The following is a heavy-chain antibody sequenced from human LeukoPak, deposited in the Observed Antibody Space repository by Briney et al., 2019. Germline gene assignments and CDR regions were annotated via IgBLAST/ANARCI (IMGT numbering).Heavy chain of an antibody. D-gene: IGHD3-3*01. CDR2: MNPNSGNT. V-gene: IGHV1-8*01. CDR1: GYTFTSYD. J-gene: IGHJ5*02. CDR3: ARGYDDFWSVPDTSNWFDP. Sequence: ASVKVSCKASGYTFTSYDINWVRQATGQGLEWMGWMNPNSGNTGYAQKFQGRVTMTRNTSISTAYMELSSLRSEDTAVYDCARGYDDFWSVPDTSNWFDPWGQGTLFTVS.